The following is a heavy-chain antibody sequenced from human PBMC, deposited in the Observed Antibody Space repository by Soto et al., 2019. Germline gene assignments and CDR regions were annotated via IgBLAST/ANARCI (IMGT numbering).Heavy chain of an antibody. J-gene: IGHJ4*02. V-gene: IGHV4-34*01. CDR2: INHSGST. CDR3: ARRNWGHFDY. D-gene: IGHD7-27*01. Sequence: QVQIHQWGAGLLKPSETLSLTCAVYDGSFSGYYWGWIRQSPGKGLEWIGEINHSGSTIYNPSLKSRVTLSVATSKTYSSLKVSSVTAADTAVYYCARRNWGHFDYWGQGTLVTVSS. CDR1: DGSFSGYY.